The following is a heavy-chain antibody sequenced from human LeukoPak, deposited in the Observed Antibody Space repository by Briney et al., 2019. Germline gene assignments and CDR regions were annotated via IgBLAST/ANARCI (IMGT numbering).Heavy chain of an antibody. CDR2: ISGYNGNT. CDR1: GYTFTSYG. Sequence: ASVKVSCKASGYTFTSYGISWVRQAPGQGLEWMGWISGYNGNTNYAQKVQGRVNMTTDISTSTAYMELSSLRSEDTAVYYCAREVKRIAVAGTGWFDPWGQGTLVTVSS. J-gene: IGHJ5*02. CDR3: AREVKRIAVAGTGWFDP. V-gene: IGHV1-18*04. D-gene: IGHD6-19*01.